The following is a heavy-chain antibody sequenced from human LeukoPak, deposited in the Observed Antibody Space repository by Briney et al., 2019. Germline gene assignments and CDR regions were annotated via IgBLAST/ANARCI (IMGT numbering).Heavy chain of an antibody. CDR2: IYYSGST. D-gene: IGHD2-15*01. CDR1: GGSISSYY. Sequence: PSETLSLTCTVSGGSISSYYWSWIRQPPGKGLEWIGYIYYSGSTNYNPSLKSRVTISVDTSKNQFSLKLSSVTAADTAVYYCARGQLTDIVVVVDFDAFDIWGQGTMVTVSS. J-gene: IGHJ3*02. V-gene: IGHV4-59*12. CDR3: ARGQLTDIVVVVDFDAFDI.